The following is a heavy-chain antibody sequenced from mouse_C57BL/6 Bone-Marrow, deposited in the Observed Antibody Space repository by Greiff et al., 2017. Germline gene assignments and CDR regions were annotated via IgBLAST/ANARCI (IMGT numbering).Heavy chain of an antibody. J-gene: IGHJ3*01. V-gene: IGHV1-69*01. D-gene: IGHD2-1*01. CDR1: GYTFTSYW. CDR3: ARWDGKGFAY. CDR2: IDPSDSYT. Sequence: QVQLQQPGAELVMPGASVKLSCKASGYTFTSYWMHWVKQRPGQGLEWIGEIDPSDSYTNYNQKFKGKSTLTVDKSSSTAYMQLSSLTSEDSAVYYCARWDGKGFAYWGQGTLVTVSA.